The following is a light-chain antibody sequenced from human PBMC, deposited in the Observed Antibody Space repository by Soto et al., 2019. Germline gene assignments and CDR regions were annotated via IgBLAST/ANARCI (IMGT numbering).Light chain of an antibody. CDR2: ENN. CDR1: SSDIGRHH. V-gene: IGLV1-51*02. CDR3: GTWDISLNRV. J-gene: IGLJ1*01. Sequence: QSVLTQPPSVSAAPGQKVTISCSGSSSDIGRHHVSWYQQLPGTAPKLLIYENNKRPSGIPDRCSGSKSGTSATLGITGLQTGDEADYYCGTWDISLNRVFGTGTKLTVL.